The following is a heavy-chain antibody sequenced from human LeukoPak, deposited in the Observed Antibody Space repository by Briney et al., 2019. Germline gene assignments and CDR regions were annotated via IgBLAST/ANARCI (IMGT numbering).Heavy chain of an antibody. CDR2: INHSGST. J-gene: IGHJ3*02. CDR1: GGPFSGYY. Sequence: PSETLSLTCAVYGGPFSGYYWSWIRQPPGKGLEWIGEINHSGSTNYNPSLKSRVTISVDTSKNQFSLKLSSVTAADTAVYYCARGSRYQLLLGAFDIWGQGTMVTVSS. V-gene: IGHV4-34*01. CDR3: ARGSRYQLLLGAFDI. D-gene: IGHD2-2*01.